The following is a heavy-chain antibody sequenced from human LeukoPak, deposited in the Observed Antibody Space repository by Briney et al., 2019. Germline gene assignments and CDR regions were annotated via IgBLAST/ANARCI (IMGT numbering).Heavy chain of an antibody. CDR1: GGSISSSSYY. J-gene: IGHJ4*02. Sequence: SETLSLTCTVSGGSISSSSYYWGWIRQPPGKGLEWIGSIYYSGGTYYNPSLKSRVTISVDTSKSQFSLKLSSVTAADTAVYYCASTVPYYYDSSGIFDYWGQGTLVTVSS. CDR3: ASTVPYYYDSSGIFDY. D-gene: IGHD3-22*01. V-gene: IGHV4-39*07. CDR2: IYYSGGT.